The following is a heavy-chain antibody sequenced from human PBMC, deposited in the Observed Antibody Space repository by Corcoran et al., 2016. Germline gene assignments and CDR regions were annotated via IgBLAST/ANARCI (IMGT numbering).Heavy chain of an antibody. Sequence: QVQLQQWGAGLLKPSETLSLTCAVHGGSFSGYYWIWIRQPPGKGLEWIGEINHSGSTNYNPSLKSRVTISVDTSKNQFSLKLSSVTAAETAVYYCAKGPYSSSWINWFDPWGQGTLVTVSS. V-gene: IGHV4-34*01. CDR2: INHSGST. CDR3: AKGPYSSSWINWFDP. CDR1: GGSFSGYY. J-gene: IGHJ5*02. D-gene: IGHD6-13*01.